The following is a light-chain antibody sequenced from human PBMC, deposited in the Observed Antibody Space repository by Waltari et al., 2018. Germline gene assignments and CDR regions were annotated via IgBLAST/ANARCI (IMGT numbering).Light chain of an antibody. Sequence: QSVLTQPPSASGTPGQSVPISCSGSSSNIGSNVVNWYQQVPGTTPKLLIYRNDQRPSGVPDRISASKSGSSASLAISGLQSEDEAHYYCAAWDDSLNGRWVFGGGTKLTVL. CDR2: RND. CDR3: AAWDDSLNGRWV. CDR1: SSNIGSNV. J-gene: IGLJ2*01. V-gene: IGLV1-44*01.